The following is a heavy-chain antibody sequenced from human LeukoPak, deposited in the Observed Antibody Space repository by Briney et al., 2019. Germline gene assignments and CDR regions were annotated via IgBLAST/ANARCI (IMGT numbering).Heavy chain of an antibody. D-gene: IGHD2-8*02. Sequence: SETLSLTCGVSGGSMTSYCWSWIRQAPGKGLEWIGYISASGSTNYNPSLGSRLTISMDASKNQFSLSLTSVTAADTAEYYCASGYTNWWPLDYWGQGARVIVSS. CDR1: GGSMTSYC. CDR2: ISASGST. CDR3: ASGYTNWWPLDY. J-gene: IGHJ4*02. V-gene: IGHV4-4*08.